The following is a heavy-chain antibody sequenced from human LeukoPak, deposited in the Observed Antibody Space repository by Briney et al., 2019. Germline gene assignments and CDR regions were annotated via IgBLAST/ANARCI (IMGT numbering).Heavy chain of an antibody. J-gene: IGHJ5*02. CDR3: ARGGAYYFNSGGYYWFDP. D-gene: IGHD3-22*01. Sequence: GASVKVSCKASGYTFTSYDINWVRRATGQGLEWMGWMNPKSGNTGYAQKFQGRVTMTRDTSITTAYMELSSLRSEDTATYYCARGGAYYFNSGGYYWFDPWGQGTLVIVSS. V-gene: IGHV1-8*01. CDR1: GYTFTSYD. CDR2: MNPKSGNT.